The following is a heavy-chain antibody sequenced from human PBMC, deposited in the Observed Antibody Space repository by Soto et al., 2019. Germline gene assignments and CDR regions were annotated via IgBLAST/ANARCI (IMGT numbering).Heavy chain of an antibody. V-gene: IGHV4-4*02. D-gene: IGHD2-2*01. J-gene: IGHJ6*02. CDR2: IYHSGST. CDR1: GGSISSSNW. CDR3: ARKEDCSSTSCSDYYYYGMDV. Sequence: QVQLQESGPGLVKPSGTLSLTCAVSGGSISSSNWWSWVRQPPGKGLEWIGEIYHSGSTNYNPSLKSRVTISVDKSKNQFSLKLSSVTAADTAVYYCARKEDCSSTSCSDYYYYGMDVWGQGTTVTVSS.